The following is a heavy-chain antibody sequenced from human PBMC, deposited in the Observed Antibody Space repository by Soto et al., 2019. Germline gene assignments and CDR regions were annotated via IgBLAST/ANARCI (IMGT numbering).Heavy chain of an antibody. CDR3: ASERLDSSGLGKAFES. D-gene: IGHD3-22*01. CDR1: GCSIRSYY. Sequence: SATLSLTCTVSGCSIRSYYWSWIRQPPGKGLEWIGYIYYSGSTNYNPSLKSRVTISVDTSKNQFSLKLSSVTAADTAVYYCASERLDSSGLGKAFESWGQGKLVT. J-gene: IGHJ3*02. CDR2: IYYSGST. V-gene: IGHV4-59*01.